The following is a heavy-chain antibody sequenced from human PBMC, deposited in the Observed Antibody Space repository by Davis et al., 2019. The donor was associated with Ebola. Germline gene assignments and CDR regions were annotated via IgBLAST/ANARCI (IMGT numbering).Heavy chain of an antibody. D-gene: IGHD3-9*01. J-gene: IGHJ4*02. CDR2: VHYTGST. CDR1: GGSTSGYH. Sequence: SETLSPTCTLSGGSTSGYHWNWIRQPPGKGLEWTGYVHYTGSTNYNPSLKSRVTISVDTSKNQFSLKLSSVTAADTAVYYCAKGGYFDSLEIDSWGQGTLVTVSS. V-gene: IGHV4-59*12. CDR3: AKGGYFDSLEIDS.